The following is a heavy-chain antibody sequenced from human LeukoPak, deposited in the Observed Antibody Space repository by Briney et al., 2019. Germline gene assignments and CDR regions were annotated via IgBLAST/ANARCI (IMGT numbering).Heavy chain of an antibody. Sequence: SETLSLTCTVSGGSISSSSYYWGWIRQPPGKGLEWIGSIYYSGSTYYNPSLKSRVTISVDTSKNQFSLKLSSVTAVDTAVYYCARTLWSGYYTGYYFDSWGQGTLVTVSS. CDR3: ARTLWSGYYTGYYFDS. J-gene: IGHJ4*02. CDR1: GGSISSSSYY. D-gene: IGHD3-3*01. V-gene: IGHV4-39*01. CDR2: IYYSGST.